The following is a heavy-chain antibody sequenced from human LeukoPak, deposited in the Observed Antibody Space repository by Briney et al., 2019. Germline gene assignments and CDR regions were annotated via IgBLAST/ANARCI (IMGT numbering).Heavy chain of an antibody. CDR2: ISSSGSRI. D-gene: IGHD6-19*01. V-gene: IGHV3-48*03. J-gene: IGHJ5*02. Sequence: PGGSLRLSCAASGFTFSSYEMNWVRQAPGKGLEWVSSISSSGSRIYFADSVKGRFNISRDNAKNSLYLQLNSLRAEDTAVYYCASPAGVNPILGYSNGCYYRTWGQGTLVTVSS. CDR1: GFTFSSYE. CDR3: ASPAGVNPILGYSNGCYYRT.